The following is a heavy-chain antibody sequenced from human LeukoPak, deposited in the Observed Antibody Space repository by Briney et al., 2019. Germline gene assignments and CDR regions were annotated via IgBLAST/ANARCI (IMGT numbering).Heavy chain of an antibody. CDR3: ARDDGGNSVPLDY. J-gene: IGHJ4*02. Sequence: GGSLRLSCAASGFTVSSNYMNWVRQAPGKGLEWVSSISSSNSYIYYADSVKGRFTISRDNAKNSLYLQMNSLRAEDTAVYYCARDDGGNSVPLDYWGQGTLVTVSS. D-gene: IGHD4-23*01. V-gene: IGHV3-21*01. CDR2: ISSSNSYI. CDR1: GFTVSSNY.